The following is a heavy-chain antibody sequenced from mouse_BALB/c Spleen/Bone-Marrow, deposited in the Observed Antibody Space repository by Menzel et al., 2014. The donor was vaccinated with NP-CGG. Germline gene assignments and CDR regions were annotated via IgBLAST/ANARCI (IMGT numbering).Heavy chain of an antibody. CDR3: SRGRRGALDY. CDR1: GYTFTSYY. Sequence: VQLQQSGAELVKPGASVKLSCKASGYTFTSYYMYWVKQRPGQGLEWFGEINPSNGGTNFNEKFKNKATQTVDKSSSTAYMQLSSLTSEDSAVYYCSRGRRGALDYWGQGTSVTVSS. CDR2: INPSNGGT. V-gene: IGHV1S81*02. J-gene: IGHJ4*01.